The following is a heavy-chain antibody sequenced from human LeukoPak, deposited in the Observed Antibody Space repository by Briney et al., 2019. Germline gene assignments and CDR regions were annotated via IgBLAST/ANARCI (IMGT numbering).Heavy chain of an antibody. Sequence: SETLSLTCAVYGGSFSGYYWSWIRQPPGRGLEWTGEINHSGSTNYNPSLKSRVTISVDTSKNQFSLKLSSVTAADTAVYYCARDHLYSSGWYLGYDAFDIWGQGTMVTVSS. CDR3: ARDHLYSSGWYLGYDAFDI. CDR2: INHSGST. D-gene: IGHD6-19*01. J-gene: IGHJ3*02. CDR1: GGSFSGYY. V-gene: IGHV4-34*01.